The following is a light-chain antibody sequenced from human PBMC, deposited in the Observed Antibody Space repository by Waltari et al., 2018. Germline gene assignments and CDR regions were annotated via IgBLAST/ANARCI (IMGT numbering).Light chain of an antibody. Sequence: DIQMTQSPSSLSASVGDTVTITCRASQSISSWLAWYQQKPGKAPKFLIYKASSLQSGVPSRFSGSGSGTDFTLTSSSLQPEDFAIYYCLQYSGSPPWTFGQGTKVEIK. CDR1: QSISSW. CDR3: LQYSGSPPWT. V-gene: IGKV1D-16*01. CDR2: KAS. J-gene: IGKJ1*01.